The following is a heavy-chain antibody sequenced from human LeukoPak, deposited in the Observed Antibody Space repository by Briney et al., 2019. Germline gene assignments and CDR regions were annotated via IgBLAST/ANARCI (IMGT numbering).Heavy chain of an antibody. CDR1: GFTFSSYE. V-gene: IGHV3-48*03. CDR2: ISSSGSTI. CDR3: AKSALGSRRSGAFDI. J-gene: IGHJ3*02. D-gene: IGHD3-10*01. Sequence: GGSLRLSCAASGFTFSSYEMNWVRQAPGKGLEWVSYISSSGSTIYYADSVKGRFTISRDNSKNTLYLQMNSLRAEDTAVYYCAKSALGSRRSGAFDIWGQGTMVTVSS.